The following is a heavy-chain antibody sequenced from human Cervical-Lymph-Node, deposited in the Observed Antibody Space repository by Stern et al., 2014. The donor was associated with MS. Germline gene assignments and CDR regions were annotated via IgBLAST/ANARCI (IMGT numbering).Heavy chain of an antibody. V-gene: IGHV1-69*06. J-gene: IGHJ4*02. CDR3: ARQADSGSYFEY. CDR1: GGSFSDYG. CDR2: IIPMFGPP. Sequence: QVQLVQSETEVKRPGSSVKVSCKASGGSFSDYGFSWVRQAPGQGLEWMGGIIPMFGPPNYAPRFQGRVTMTADKSTTTVFMELSSLRYEDTAVYYCARQADSGSYFEYWGQGTLVTVSP. D-gene: IGHD2-15*01.